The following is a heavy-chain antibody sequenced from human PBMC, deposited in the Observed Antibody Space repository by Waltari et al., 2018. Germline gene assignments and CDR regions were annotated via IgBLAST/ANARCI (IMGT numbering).Heavy chain of an antibody. CDR2: IGGGGGST. D-gene: IGHD3-10*01. CDR1: GFAFSSYA. J-gene: IGHJ5*02. Sequence: EVQLLESGGGLVQPGGSLRLSCAASGFAFSSYAMSWVRQAPGKGLGWVSAIGGGGGSTYYADSVKGRFTISRDKSKNTLYLQMNSLRAEDTAVYYCAKDRTGSKFDPWGQGTLVTVSS. CDR3: AKDRTGSKFDP. V-gene: IGHV3-23*01.